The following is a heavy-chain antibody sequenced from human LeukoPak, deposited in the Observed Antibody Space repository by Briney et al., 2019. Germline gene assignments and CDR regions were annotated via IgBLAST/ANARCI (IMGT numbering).Heavy chain of an antibody. D-gene: IGHD3-10*01. V-gene: IGHV5-51*01. CDR1: GYSFSNYW. Sequence: GESLQISCNGSGYSFSNYWIAWVRQLPGKGLEWMGIIYPDDSNTRYSPSFQGQVTISADKSISIASLQWSSLKASDTAMYYCARTNLWFGELDAFDIWGQGTLVTVSS. CDR2: IYPDDSNT. CDR3: ARTNLWFGELDAFDI. J-gene: IGHJ3*02.